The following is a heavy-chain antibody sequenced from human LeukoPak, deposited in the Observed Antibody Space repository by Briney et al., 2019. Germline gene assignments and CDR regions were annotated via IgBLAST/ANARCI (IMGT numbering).Heavy chain of an antibody. Sequence: SQTLSLTCTVSGGSISSGSYYWSWIRQPAGKGLEWIGRIYTSGSTNYNPSLKSRVTISVDTSKNQFSLKLSSVTAADTAVYYCARVVPAAMMGYYYYYYYMDVWGKGTTVTISS. CDR1: GGSISSGSYY. CDR2: IYTSGST. CDR3: ARVVPAAMMGYYYYYYYMDV. V-gene: IGHV4-61*02. J-gene: IGHJ6*03. D-gene: IGHD2-2*01.